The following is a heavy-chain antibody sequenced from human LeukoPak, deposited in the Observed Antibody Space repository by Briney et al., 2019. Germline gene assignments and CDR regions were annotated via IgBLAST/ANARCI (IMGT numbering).Heavy chain of an antibody. CDR1: GVTLSSYW. Sequence: PGGSLRLSCAACGVTLSSYWMSWVRQAPGKGLEWVANIKQEGREKYYVDSVKGRFTISRDNAKNSLYLQMNSLRAEDTAVYYCTPHAGTVGYWGQGTLVTVSS. J-gene: IGHJ4*02. CDR2: IKQEGREK. CDR3: TPHAGTVGY. V-gene: IGHV3-7*02. D-gene: IGHD1-26*01.